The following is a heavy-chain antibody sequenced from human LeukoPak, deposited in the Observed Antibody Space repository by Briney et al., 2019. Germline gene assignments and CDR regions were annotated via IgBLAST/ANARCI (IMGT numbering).Heavy chain of an antibody. D-gene: IGHD1/OR15-1a*01. CDR3: ARGTGTPFDY. V-gene: IGHV4-38-2*02. CDR1: GYSISSGYY. Sequence: SETLSLTCTVSGYSISSGYYWGWIRQPPGKGLEWIGSIYHSGSTYYNPSLKSRVTISVDTSKNQFSLKLSSVTAADTAVYYCARGTGTPFDYWGQGTLVTVSS. CDR2: IYHSGST. J-gene: IGHJ4*02.